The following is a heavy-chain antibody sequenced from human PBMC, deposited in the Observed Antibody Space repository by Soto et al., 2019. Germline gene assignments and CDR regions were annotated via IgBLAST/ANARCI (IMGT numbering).Heavy chain of an antibody. CDR3: ARGRGRNYYYGMDV. J-gene: IGHJ6*02. CDR2: MNPNSGNT. Sequence: ASVKVSCKASGYSFTAFHMHWVRQATGQGLEWMGWMNPNSGNTGYAQKFQGRVTMTRNTSISTAYMELSSLRSEDTAMYYCARGRGRNYYYGMDVWGQGATVTVSS. CDR1: GYSFTAFH. V-gene: IGHV1-8*02.